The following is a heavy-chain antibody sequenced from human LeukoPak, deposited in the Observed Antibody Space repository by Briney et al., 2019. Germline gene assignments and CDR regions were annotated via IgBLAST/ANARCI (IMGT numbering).Heavy chain of an antibody. CDR1: GGSISSSSYY. V-gene: IGHV4-39*01. D-gene: IGHD5-12*01. CDR2: IYYSGST. J-gene: IGHJ4*02. CDR3: ARQRRGYSGYAWVYFDY. Sequence: SETLSLTCTVSGGSISSSSYYWGWIRQPPGKGLEWIGSIYYSGSTYYNPSLKSRVTISVDTSKNQFSLKLSPVTAADTAVYYCARQRRGYSGYAWVYFDYWGQGTLVTVSS.